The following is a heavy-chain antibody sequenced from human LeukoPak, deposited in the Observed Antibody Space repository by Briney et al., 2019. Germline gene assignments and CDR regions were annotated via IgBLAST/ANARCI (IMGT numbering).Heavy chain of an antibody. J-gene: IGHJ4*02. D-gene: IGHD3-16*02. V-gene: IGHV3-30*18. CDR2: IPYDGSNK. Sequence: PGGSLRLSCAASGFTFSSYGMHWVRQAPGKGLEWVAVIPYDGSNKYYADSVKGRFTISRDNSKNTLYLQMNSLRAEDTAVYYCAKDYYVWGSYRLEYYFDYWGQGTLVTVSS. CDR3: AKDYYVWGSYRLEYYFDY. CDR1: GFTFSSYG.